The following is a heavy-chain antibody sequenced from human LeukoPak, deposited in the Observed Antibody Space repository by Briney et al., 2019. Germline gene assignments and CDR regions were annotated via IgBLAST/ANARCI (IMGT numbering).Heavy chain of an antibody. V-gene: IGHV1-2*02. CDR2: INPNSGGT. CDR1: GYTFTGYY. J-gene: IGHJ5*02. Sequence: PKASVKVSCKASGYTFTGYYMHWVRQAPGQGLEWMGWINPNSGGTNYAQKFQGRVTMTRDTSISTAYMELSRLRSDDTAVYYCARARANRSNWFDPWGQGTLVTVSS. D-gene: IGHD3-10*01. CDR3: ARARANRSNWFDP.